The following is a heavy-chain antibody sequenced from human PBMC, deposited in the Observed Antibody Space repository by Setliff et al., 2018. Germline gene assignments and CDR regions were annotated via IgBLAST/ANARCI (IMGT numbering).Heavy chain of an antibody. Sequence: SVKVSCKASGGTFNTYGITWVRQAPAQGLEWMGGIIPGLGILDYAQKFQDRVTITADRSTSTAYMELSSLRSEDTAVYYCARSRGTWGTSFGYWGLGTLVTVSS. CDR2: IIPGLGIL. CDR1: GGTFNTYG. CDR3: ARSRGTWGTSFGY. V-gene: IGHV1-69*10. D-gene: IGHD3-16*01. J-gene: IGHJ4*02.